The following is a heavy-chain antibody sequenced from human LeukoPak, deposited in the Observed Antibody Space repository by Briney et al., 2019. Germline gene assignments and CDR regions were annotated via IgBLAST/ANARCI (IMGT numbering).Heavy chain of an antibody. J-gene: IGHJ6*03. V-gene: IGHV3-30*18. CDR1: GFTFRTYG. CDR3: AKDLLRATGNGGYYMDV. CDR2: MSYDGTNK. Sequence: GGSLRLSCEASGFTFRTYGMHWVRQAPGKGLEWVALMSYDGTNKDYTDSVKGRFTISRDNSKNTLYLQMNSLRTDDTAVYYCAKDLLRATGNGGYYMDVWGKGTTVIVSS. D-gene: IGHD5-12*01.